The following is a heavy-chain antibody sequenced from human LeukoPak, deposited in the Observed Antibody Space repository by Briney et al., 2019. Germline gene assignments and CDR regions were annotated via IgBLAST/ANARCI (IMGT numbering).Heavy chain of an antibody. V-gene: IGHV3-30-3*01. J-gene: IGHJ4*02. Sequence: GRSLRLSCAASGFTFSSYAIHWVRQAPGKGLEWVAVIPYDGSNKYYADSVKGRFTISRDNSKNTRYLQMNSLRPEDTAVYYCARQPDSSSWYRDSYFDYWGQGTLVTVSS. D-gene: IGHD6-13*01. CDR2: IPYDGSNK. CDR1: GFTFSSYA. CDR3: ARQPDSSSWYRDSYFDY.